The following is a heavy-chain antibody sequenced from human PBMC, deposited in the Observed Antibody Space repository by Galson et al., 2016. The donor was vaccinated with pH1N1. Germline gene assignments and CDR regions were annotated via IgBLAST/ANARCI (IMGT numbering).Heavy chain of an antibody. J-gene: IGHJ4*02. CDR3: AREVWLRRGYYIDH. CDR2: IYHRSKWYY. CDR1: GDSVSSSSDT. V-gene: IGHV6-1*01. Sequence: CAISGDSVSSSSDTWNWIRQSPRRGLEWLGRIYHRSKWYYEYAPSLQGRLRIRPDTSSNQMSLHLNSVTLDDAAVYYCAREVWLRRGYYIDHWGQGSLVTVSS. D-gene: IGHD3-3*01.